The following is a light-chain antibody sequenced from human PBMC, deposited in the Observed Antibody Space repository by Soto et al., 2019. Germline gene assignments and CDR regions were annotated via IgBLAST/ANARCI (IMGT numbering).Light chain of an antibody. CDR3: QQRSSWPWT. CDR2: DAF. J-gene: IGKJ1*01. V-gene: IGKV3-11*01. CDR1: QSVSNY. Sequence: EIVLTQSPATLFFSPGERATLSCRASQSVSNYLAWYQQKPGQGPRLLMYDAFNRATGIPARFSGSASGTDFTLTISSLEPEDFAVYYCQQRSSWPWTFGQGTKVE.